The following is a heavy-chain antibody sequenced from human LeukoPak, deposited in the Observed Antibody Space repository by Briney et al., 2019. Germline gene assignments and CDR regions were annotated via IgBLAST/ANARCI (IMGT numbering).Heavy chain of an antibody. CDR3: ARHSGQQLVKDAFDI. CDR2: IYYSGST. CDR1: GGSISSYY. V-gene: IGHV4-59*08. D-gene: IGHD6-13*01. J-gene: IGHJ3*02. Sequence: PSETLSLTCTVSGGSISSYYWSWIRQPPGKGLEWIGYIYYSGSTYYNPSLKSRVTISVDTSKNQFSLKLSSVTAADTAVYYCARHSGQQLVKDAFDIWGQGTMVTVSS.